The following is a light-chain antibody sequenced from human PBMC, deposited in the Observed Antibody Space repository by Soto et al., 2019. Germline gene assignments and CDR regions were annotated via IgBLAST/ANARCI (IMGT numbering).Light chain of an antibody. CDR1: QSVSSN. Sequence: EIVMTQSPATLSVSPGERATLSCRASQSVSSNLAWYQQKPGQAPRLLIYGASTRATSIPARFSGSGSGTECTLTISSLQSEDFAVYYRQQYNNWPPYTFGQGTKLEIK. CDR3: QQYNNWPPYT. J-gene: IGKJ2*01. CDR2: GAS. V-gene: IGKV3-15*01.